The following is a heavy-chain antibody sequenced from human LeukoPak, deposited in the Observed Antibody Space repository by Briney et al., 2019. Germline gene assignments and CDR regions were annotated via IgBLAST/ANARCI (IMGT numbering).Heavy chain of an antibody. CDR2: IKHDGSEE. D-gene: IGHD1-1*01. CDR1: GFILSGYF. Sequence: GGSLRLSCAASGFILSGYFMSWVRQAPGKGLEWVASIKHDGSEEYYVDSVRGRFTASRDNAKNSVNLQMNSLRVEDTAVYYCARWRGRQSEFDYWGQGTLVTVSS. V-gene: IGHV3-7*01. J-gene: IGHJ4*02. CDR3: ARWRGRQSEFDY.